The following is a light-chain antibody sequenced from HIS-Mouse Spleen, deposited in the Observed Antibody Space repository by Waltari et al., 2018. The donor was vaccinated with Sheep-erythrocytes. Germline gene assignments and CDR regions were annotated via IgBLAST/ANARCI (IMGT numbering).Light chain of an antibody. CDR1: SSDVGSYNL. V-gene: IGLV2-23*01. Sequence: QSALTQPASVSGSPGQSITISCTGTSSDVGSYNLVSWSQQHPGKAPQLMIYKGSKRPSGVSHRFSGSKSGNTASLTISGLQAEDEADYYCCSYAGSSTPWVFGGGTKLTVL. J-gene: IGLJ3*02. CDR3: CSYAGSSTPWV. CDR2: KGS.